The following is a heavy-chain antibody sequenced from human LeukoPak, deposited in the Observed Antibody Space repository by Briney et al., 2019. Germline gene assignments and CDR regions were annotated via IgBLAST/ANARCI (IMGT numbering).Heavy chain of an antibody. Sequence: SETLSLTCTVSGGSISSGSYYWSWIRQPAGKGLEWIGRIYTSGSTNYNPSLKSRVSISVDTSKNQFSLKLSSVTAADTAVYYCARALADGRYYYYMDVWGKGTTVTVSS. CDR3: ARALADGRYYYYMDV. V-gene: IGHV4-61*02. J-gene: IGHJ6*03. CDR1: GGSISSGSYY. CDR2: IYTSGST. D-gene: IGHD2-15*01.